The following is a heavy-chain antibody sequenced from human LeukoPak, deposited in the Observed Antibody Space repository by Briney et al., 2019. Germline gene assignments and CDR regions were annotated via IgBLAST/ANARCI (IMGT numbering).Heavy chain of an antibody. Sequence: SETLSLTCAVYGGSFSGYYWSWIRQPPGKGLEWIGEINHSGSTNYNPSLKSRVTISVDTSKNQFSLKLSSVTAADTAVYCCAGSGYSGYDLNYWGQGTLVTVSS. J-gene: IGHJ4*02. D-gene: IGHD5-12*01. CDR3: AGSGYSGYDLNY. CDR2: INHSGST. V-gene: IGHV4-34*01. CDR1: GGSFSGYY.